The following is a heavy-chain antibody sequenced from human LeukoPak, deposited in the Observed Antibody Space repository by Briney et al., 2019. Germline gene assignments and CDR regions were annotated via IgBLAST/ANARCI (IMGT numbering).Heavy chain of an antibody. V-gene: IGHV1-69*06. CDR2: IIPIFGTA. CDR3: AFFERGHYYDSSGYVY. CDR1: GGTFSSYA. J-gene: IGHJ4*02. Sequence: SVKVSCKASGGTFSSYAISWVRQAPGQGLEWMGGIIPIFGTANYAQKFQGRVTITADKSTSTAYMELSSLRSEDTAVYYCAFFERGHYYDSSGYVYWGQGTLVTVSS. D-gene: IGHD3-22*01.